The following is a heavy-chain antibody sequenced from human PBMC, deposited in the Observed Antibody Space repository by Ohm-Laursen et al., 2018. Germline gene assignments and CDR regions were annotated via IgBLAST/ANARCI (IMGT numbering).Heavy chain of an antibody. CDR2: FYYSGST. D-gene: IGHD2-15*01. CDR1: GDSISRSPYF. CDR3: ARHADMGYPEYFQN. Sequence: SDTLSLTCTVSGDSISRSPYFWGWIRQPPGKGLEWIGTFYYSGSTYYNVSLKSRVTISIDTSKNQFSLRLRSVTAADTAVYYCARHADMGYPEYFQNWGQGTLVTVSS. V-gene: IGHV4-39*01. J-gene: IGHJ1*01.